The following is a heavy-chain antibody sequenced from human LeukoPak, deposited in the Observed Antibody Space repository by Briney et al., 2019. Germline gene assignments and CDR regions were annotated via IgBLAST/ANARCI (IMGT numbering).Heavy chain of an antibody. CDR3: ARDPRYDY. J-gene: IGHJ4*02. CDR1: GFTVSSNS. CDR2: IYSGGST. Sequence: GGSLRLSCAASGFTVSSNSMSWVRQAPGQGLEWVSVIYSGGSTYYAGSVKGRFTISRDNSKNTLYLQMNSLRAEDTAVYHCARDPRYDYWGQGTLVTVSS. V-gene: IGHV3-53*01.